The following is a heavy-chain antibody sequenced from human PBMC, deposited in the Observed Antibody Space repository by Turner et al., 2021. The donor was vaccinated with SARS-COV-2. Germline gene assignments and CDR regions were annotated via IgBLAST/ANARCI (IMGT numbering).Heavy chain of an antibody. CDR2: IYYSGGT. Sequence: QLQLQESGPGLVKPSETLSLTCSVSGGSISRSSYYWGWIRQPPGQGLEWIGNIYYSGGTYYNPSLKSRVTISVDTSKNQFSLKLSSVTAADTAVYYCARLMDTAMDYYGMDVWGQGTTVTVSS. CDR3: ARLMDTAMDYYGMDV. D-gene: IGHD5-18*01. J-gene: IGHJ6*02. CDR1: GGSISRSSYY. V-gene: IGHV4-39*01.